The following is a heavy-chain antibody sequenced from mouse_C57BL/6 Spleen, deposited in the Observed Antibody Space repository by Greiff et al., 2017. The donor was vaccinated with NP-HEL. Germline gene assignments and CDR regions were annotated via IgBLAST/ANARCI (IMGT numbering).Heavy chain of an antibody. CDR2: ISYDGSN. CDR3: ARGYTGYAMDY. V-gene: IGHV3-6*01. CDR1: GYSITSGYY. J-gene: IGHJ4*01. Sequence: ESGPGLVKPSQSLSLTCSVTGYSITSGYYWNWIRQFPGNKLEWMGYISYDGSNNYNPSLKNRISITRDTSKNQFFLKLNSVTTEDTATYYCARGYTGYAMDYWGQGTSVTVSS. D-gene: IGHD2-12*01.